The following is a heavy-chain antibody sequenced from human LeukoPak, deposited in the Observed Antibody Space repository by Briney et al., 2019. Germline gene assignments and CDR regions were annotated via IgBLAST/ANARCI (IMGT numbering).Heavy chain of an antibody. Sequence: GGPLRLSCAASGFTFSSYAMSWVRQAPGKGLEWVSAISGSGGSTYYADSVKGRFTISRDNSKNTLYLQMNSLRAEDTAVYYCAKDLYGIAAAGPFDYWGQGTLVTVSS. J-gene: IGHJ4*02. CDR3: AKDLYGIAAAGPFDY. CDR2: ISGSGGST. V-gene: IGHV3-23*01. D-gene: IGHD6-13*01. CDR1: GFTFSSYA.